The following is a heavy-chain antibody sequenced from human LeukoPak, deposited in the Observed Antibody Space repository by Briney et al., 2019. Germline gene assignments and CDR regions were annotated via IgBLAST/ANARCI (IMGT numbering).Heavy chain of an antibody. J-gene: IGHJ4*02. CDR1: GFTFNSYD. D-gene: IGHD1-1*01. Sequence: GGSLRLSCTASGFTFNSYDMHWVRQAPGKGLEWVSAIGSPGDTYTYYAESVKGRFTISRDNLKNTLYLQMNSLRAEDTAVYYCARGPAGYNWGQGTLVTFSS. CDR2: IGSPGDTYT. V-gene: IGHV3-13*01. CDR3: ARGPAGYN.